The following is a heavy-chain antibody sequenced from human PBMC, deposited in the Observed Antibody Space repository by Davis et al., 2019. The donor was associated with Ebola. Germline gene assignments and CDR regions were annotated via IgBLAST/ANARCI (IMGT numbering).Heavy chain of an antibody. CDR3: ARDVPPGQYSSSWEFDY. V-gene: IGHV3-21*04. J-gene: IGHJ4*02. Sequence: PGGSLRLSCAASGFTFSSYWMSWVRQAPGKGLEWVSSISSSSSYIYYADSVKGRFTISRDNAKNSLYLQMNSLRAEDTAVYYCARDVPPGQYSSSWEFDYWGQGTLVTVSS. D-gene: IGHD6-13*01. CDR1: GFTFSSYW. CDR2: ISSSSSYI.